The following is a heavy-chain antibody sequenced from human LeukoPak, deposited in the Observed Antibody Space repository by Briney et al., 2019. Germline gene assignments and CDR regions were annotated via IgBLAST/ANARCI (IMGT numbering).Heavy chain of an antibody. D-gene: IGHD5-18*01. CDR1: GGIFSSYT. CDR2: IIPILGIA. Sequence: GASVKVSCKASGGIFSSYTISWVRQAPGQGVEWMGRIIPILGIANYAQKFQGRVTITADKSTSTAYMELSSLRSEDTAVYYCATDRRRTNTAMADYWGQGTLVTVSS. CDR3: ATDRRRTNTAMADY. V-gene: IGHV1-69*02. J-gene: IGHJ4*02.